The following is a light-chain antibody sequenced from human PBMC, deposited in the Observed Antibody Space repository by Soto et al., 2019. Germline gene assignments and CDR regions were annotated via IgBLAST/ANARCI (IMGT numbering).Light chain of an antibody. V-gene: IGKV2-24*01. CDR1: QSLLHSDGNTY. CDR2: KTS. Sequence: DIVLTQTPLSSPVTLGQPASISCRSSQSLLHSDGNTYLSWLQQRPGQPPRLLIYKTSNRFSGVPDRFSGSGAGTDFTLKISWVEAEDVGVYYCMQATQYPPYTFGQGTKLEI. CDR3: MQATQYPPYT. J-gene: IGKJ2*01.